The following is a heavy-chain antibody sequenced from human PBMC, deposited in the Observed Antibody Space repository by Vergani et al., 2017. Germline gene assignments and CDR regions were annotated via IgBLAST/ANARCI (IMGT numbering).Heavy chain of an antibody. V-gene: IGHV4-34*01. J-gene: IGHJ4*02. Sequence: QVQLQQWGAGLLKPSETLSLTCAVYGGSFSGYYWSWIRQPPGKGLEWIGEINHSGSTNYNPSLKSRVTISVDTSKNQFSLKLSSVTAAETAVYYCARGVGDRYCSGGSCYRPTRGGEASFDYWGQGTLVTVSS. D-gene: IGHD2-15*01. CDR1: GGSFSGYY. CDR2: INHSGST. CDR3: ARGVGDRYCSGGSCYRPTRGGEASFDY.